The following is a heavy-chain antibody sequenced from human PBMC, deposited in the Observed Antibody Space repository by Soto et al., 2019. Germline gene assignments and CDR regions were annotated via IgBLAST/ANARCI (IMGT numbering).Heavy chain of an antibody. V-gene: IGHV1-24*01. D-gene: IGHD3-22*01. CDR1: GYTLTVLS. CDR2: IGPEDGKT. CDR3: AREGNYDSGAYYSPHFDY. Sequence: ASVKVSCKVSGYTLTVLSMHWVRQAPGKGLEWMGGIGPEDGKTIYAQKFQGRVTMTTDTSTSTAYMELRSLRSDDTAVYYCAREGNYDSGAYYSPHFDYWGQGTPVTVSS. J-gene: IGHJ4*02.